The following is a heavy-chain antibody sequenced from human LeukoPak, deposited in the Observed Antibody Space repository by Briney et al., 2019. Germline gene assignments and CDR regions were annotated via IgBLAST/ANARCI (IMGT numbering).Heavy chain of an antibody. CDR1: GGSFSGYY. CDR2: INHSGST. CDR3: ARGRWTDAARGSYYFDY. J-gene: IGHJ4*02. Sequence: PSETLSLTCAVYGGSFSGYYWSWIRQPPGKGLEWIGEINHSGSTNHNPSLKSRLTISVDTSKNQFSLKLSSGTAADTAVYYCARGRWTDAARGSYYFDYWGQGTLVSVST. D-gene: IGHD1-1*01. V-gene: IGHV4-34*01.